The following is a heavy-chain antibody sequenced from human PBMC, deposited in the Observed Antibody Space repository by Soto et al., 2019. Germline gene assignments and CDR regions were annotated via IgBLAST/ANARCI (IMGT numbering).Heavy chain of an antibody. V-gene: IGHV3-23*01. CDR3: AQLGLMTFSHKHYFNH. Sequence: EVQLLESGGDLVQPGGSLRLSCVGSGFSFDNYGMRWVRQAPGQGLEWVSAIKSDGSSTYYAASVKDRFTISRDNSKNTLYLPLNSLRAEDTAVYYCAQLGLMTFSHKHYFNHWGRGTLVTVSS. CDR2: IKSDGSST. J-gene: IGHJ4*02. D-gene: IGHD3-16*01. CDR1: GFSFDNYG.